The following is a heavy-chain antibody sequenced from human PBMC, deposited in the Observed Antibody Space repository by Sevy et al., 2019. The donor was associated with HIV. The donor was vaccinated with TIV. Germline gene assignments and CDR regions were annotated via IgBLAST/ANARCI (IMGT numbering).Heavy chain of an antibody. Sequence: GGSLRLSCAASGFTFSNYWMHWVRRAPGNGLVWVSRISSDGTNTIYADSVKGRFTLSRDNAKNTLYLHMNSLTAEDTAMYYCARDMSTTVAFDIWGHGTLVTVSS. D-gene: IGHD4-17*01. J-gene: IGHJ3*02. CDR2: ISSDGTNT. V-gene: IGHV3-74*01. CDR3: ARDMSTTVAFDI. CDR1: GFTFSNYW.